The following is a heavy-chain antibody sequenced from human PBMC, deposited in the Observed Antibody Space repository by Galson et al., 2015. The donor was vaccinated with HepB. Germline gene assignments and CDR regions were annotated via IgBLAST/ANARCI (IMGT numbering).Heavy chain of an antibody. J-gene: IGHJ4*02. V-gene: IGHV3-9*01. CDR2: ISWNSGSI. D-gene: IGHD6-13*01. CDR3: AKDIGQQLARFDY. CDR1: GFTFDDYA. Sequence: SLRLSCAASGFTFDDYAMHWDRQAPGKGLEWVSGISWNSGSIGYADSVKGRFTISRDNAKNSLYLQMNSPRAEDTALYYCAKDIGQQLARFDYWGQGTLVTVSS.